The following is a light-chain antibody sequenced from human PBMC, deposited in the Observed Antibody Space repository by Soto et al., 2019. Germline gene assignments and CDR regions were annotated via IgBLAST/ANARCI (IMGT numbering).Light chain of an antibody. CDR1: QSISSW. J-gene: IGKJ2*01. Sequence: DIQMTQSPSTLSASVGDRVTITCRASQSISSWLAWYQQKPGKAPKLLIYKASNLENGVPSRFSGSGSGTEFTLTISSLQPDDFAAYYCQQYNSYLYTFGQGTTLEIK. CDR2: KAS. V-gene: IGKV1-5*03. CDR3: QQYNSYLYT.